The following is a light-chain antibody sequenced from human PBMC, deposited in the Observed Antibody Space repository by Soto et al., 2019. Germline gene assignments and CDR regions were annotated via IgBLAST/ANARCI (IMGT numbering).Light chain of an antibody. Sequence: QSVLTQPASVSGSPGQSITISCTGTSSDVGGYNYVSWYQQHPGKAPKLMIYDVTNRPSGVSNRFSGSKSGYTASLTISGLQAEDEADYYCSSYTSSSTYVLGTGTKVTVL. CDR1: SSDVGGYNY. CDR3: SSYTSSSTYV. J-gene: IGLJ1*01. V-gene: IGLV2-14*03. CDR2: DVT.